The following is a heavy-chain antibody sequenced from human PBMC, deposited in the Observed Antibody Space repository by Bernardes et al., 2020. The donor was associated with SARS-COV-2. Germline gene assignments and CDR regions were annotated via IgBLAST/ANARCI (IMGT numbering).Heavy chain of an antibody. CDR1: GGSISSYY. J-gene: IGHJ4*02. V-gene: IGHV4-59*01. Sequence: DTLSLTCTVSGGSISSYYWSWIRQPPGKGLEWIGYIYYSGSTNYNPSLKSRVTISVDTSKNQFSLKLSSVTAADTAVYYCARRDGRFDYWGQGTLVTVSS. CDR3: ARRDGRFDY. CDR2: IYYSGST.